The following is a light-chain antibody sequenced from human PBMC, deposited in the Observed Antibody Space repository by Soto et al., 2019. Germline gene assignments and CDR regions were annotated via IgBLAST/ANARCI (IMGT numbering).Light chain of an antibody. Sequence: EIVMTQSPATLSVSPQERATLSCRASQIVSSNLAWYQQKPGQAPRLLIYGASTRATGIPARFSGSGSGTEFTLTISSLQSEDFAVYYCQQYNNWPPWTFGQGTKVDIK. CDR1: QIVSSN. V-gene: IGKV3-15*01. CDR3: QQYNNWPPWT. J-gene: IGKJ1*01. CDR2: GAS.